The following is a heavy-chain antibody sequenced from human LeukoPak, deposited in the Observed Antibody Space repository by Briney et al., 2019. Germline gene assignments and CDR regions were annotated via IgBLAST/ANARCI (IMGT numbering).Heavy chain of an antibody. J-gene: IGHJ4*02. CDR3: ARDTYRFDDY. Sequence: PGGSLRLSCAASGFTFSSAWMSWVRQTPGKGLEWVANIDEDGSEKYYVDSVKGRFTISRDNAKNSLYLQMNSLRAEDTAVYYCARDTYRFDDYWGQGTLVTVSS. V-gene: IGHV3-7*01. CDR1: GFTFSSAW. CDR2: IDEDGSEK.